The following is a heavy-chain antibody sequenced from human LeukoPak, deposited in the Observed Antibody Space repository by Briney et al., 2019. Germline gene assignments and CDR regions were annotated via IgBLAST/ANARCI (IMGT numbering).Heavy chain of an antibody. J-gene: IGHJ5*02. CDR2: INPSGDST. CDR3: ARSSSVVRRSGSSWFDP. Sequence: ASVKVSCKASGYTFITYYMHWVRQAPGQGLEWMGIINPSGDSTSYAQKFQGWVTMTRDTSISTAYMELSRLRSDDTAVYYCARSSSVVRRSGSSWFDPWGQGTLVTVSS. CDR1: GYTFITYY. V-gene: IGHV1-2*04. D-gene: IGHD6-6*01.